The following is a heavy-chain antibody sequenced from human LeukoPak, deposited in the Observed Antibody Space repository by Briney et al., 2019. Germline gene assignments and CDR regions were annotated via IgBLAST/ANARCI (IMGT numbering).Heavy chain of an antibody. CDR2: IRNDGSYE. V-gene: IGHV3-30*02. CDR1: GFTFSDYG. Sequence: GGSLRLSCAASGFTFSDYGMHWVRQAPGKGLEWVAFIRNDGSYEYYPDSVKGRFTISRDNSKNTLYLQMNSLRAEDTAVYYCAKIEDYWGQGTLVTVSS. J-gene: IGHJ4*02. CDR3: AKIEDY.